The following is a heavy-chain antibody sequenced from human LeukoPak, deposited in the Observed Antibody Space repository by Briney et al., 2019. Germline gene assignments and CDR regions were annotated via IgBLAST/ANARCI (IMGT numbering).Heavy chain of an antibody. D-gene: IGHD6-13*01. V-gene: IGHV1-8*01. Sequence: ASVKVSCKASGYTFTSYDINWVRQATGQGLEWMGWINPNSGNTGYAQKFQGRVTMTRNTSISTAYMELSSLRSEDTAVYYCARGDSSWRYYYYYMDVWGKGTTVTVSS. CDR3: ARGDSSWRYYYYYMDV. CDR1: GYTFTSYD. J-gene: IGHJ6*03. CDR2: INPNSGNT.